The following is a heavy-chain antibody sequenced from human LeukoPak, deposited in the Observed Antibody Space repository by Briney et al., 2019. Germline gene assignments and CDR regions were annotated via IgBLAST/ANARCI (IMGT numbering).Heavy chain of an antibody. Sequence: GGSLRLPCAASGFTFSSYWMHWVRQAPGKGLVWVSRINSDGSSTSYADSVKGRFTISRDNAKNTLYLQMNSLRAEDTAVYYCARDSGGTFYYYYYMDVWGKGTTVTVSS. CDR2: INSDGSST. CDR3: ARDSGGTFYYYYYMDV. CDR1: GFTFSSYW. D-gene: IGHD1-1*01. J-gene: IGHJ6*03. V-gene: IGHV3-74*01.